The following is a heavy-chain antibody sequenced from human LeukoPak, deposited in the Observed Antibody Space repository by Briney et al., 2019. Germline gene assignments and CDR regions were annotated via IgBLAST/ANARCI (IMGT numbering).Heavy chain of an antibody. CDR1: GFTFSSYS. J-gene: IGHJ4*02. CDR2: ISSSSSYI. V-gene: IGHV3-21*01. CDR3: AKNRQSSSSDFDY. Sequence: GGSLRLSCAASGFTFSSYSMNWVRQAPGKGLEWVSSISSSSSYIYYADSVKGRFTISRDNAKDSLFLQMSDLRADDTAVYYCAKNRQSSSSDFDYWGQGTLVTVSS. D-gene: IGHD6-6*01.